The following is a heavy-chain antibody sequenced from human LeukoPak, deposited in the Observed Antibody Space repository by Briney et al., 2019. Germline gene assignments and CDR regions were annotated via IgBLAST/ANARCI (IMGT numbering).Heavy chain of an antibody. V-gene: IGHV4-59*01. CDR1: GVPISSYY. CDR2: IYYSGST. J-gene: IGHJ3*02. Sequence: PSETLSLTCTVYGVPISSYYWSWIRQPPGKGLEWIGYIYYSGSTNYNPSLKSRVTISVDTSKNQFSLKLSSVTAADTAVYYCARGVGWSGAFDIWGQGTMVTVSS. D-gene: IGHD3-3*01. CDR3: ARGVGWSGAFDI.